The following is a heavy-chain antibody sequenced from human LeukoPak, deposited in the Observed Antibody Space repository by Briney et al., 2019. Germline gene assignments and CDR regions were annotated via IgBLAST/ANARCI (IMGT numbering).Heavy chain of an antibody. V-gene: IGHV4-34*01. J-gene: IGHJ4*02. CDR2: INHSGST. CDR3: ARGQHGGYFDY. Sequence: PSETLSLTCAVYGGSFSGYYWSWIRQPPGKGLEWIGEINHSGSTNYNPSLKSRVTISVDTSKNQFSLKLSSVTAADTAVYYCARGQHGGYFDYWGQGTLVTVSS. CDR1: GGSFSGYY. D-gene: IGHD3-22*01.